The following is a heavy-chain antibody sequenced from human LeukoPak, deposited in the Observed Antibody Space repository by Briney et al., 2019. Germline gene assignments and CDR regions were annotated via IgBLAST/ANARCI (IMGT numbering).Heavy chain of an antibody. V-gene: IGHV4-34*01. CDR2: INHSGST. D-gene: IGHD3-16*01. J-gene: IGHJ4*02. Sequence: SETLSLTCTVSGASISSYYWSWIRQPPGKGLEWIGEINHSGSTNYNPSLKSRVTISVDTSNNQFSLKLRSVTAADTAVYYCARGSDLGQWQDWGQGTLVTVSS. CDR1: GASISSYY. CDR3: ARGSDLGQWQD.